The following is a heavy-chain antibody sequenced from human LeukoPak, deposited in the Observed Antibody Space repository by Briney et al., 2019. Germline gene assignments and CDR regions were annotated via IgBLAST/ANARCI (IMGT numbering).Heavy chain of an antibody. V-gene: IGHV4-34*01. CDR2: INHSGST. CDR1: GGSFSGYY. D-gene: IGHD2-2*01. CDR3: ARSRIVVVPAAPYSSSSKFFDY. J-gene: IGHJ4*02. Sequence: SETLSLTCAVYGGSFSGYYWSWIRQPPGKGLEWIGEINHSGSTNYNPSLKSRVTISVDTSKNQFSLRLSSVTAADTAVYYCARSRIVVVPAAPYSSSSKFFDYWGQGTLVTVSS.